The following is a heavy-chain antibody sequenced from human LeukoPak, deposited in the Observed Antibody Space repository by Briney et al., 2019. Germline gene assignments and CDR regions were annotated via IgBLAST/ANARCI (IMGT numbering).Heavy chain of an antibody. D-gene: IGHD2-2*01. CDR2: IIPIFGTA. CDR3: ARAEDIVVVPAAMLSYYGMDV. V-gene: IGHV1-69*13. J-gene: IGHJ6*02. CDR1: GYTFTGYY. Sequence: SVKVSCKASGYTFTGYYMHWVRQAPGQGLEWMGGIIPIFGTANYAQKFQGRVTITADESTSTAYMELSSLRSEDTAVYYCARAEDIVVVPAAMLSYYGMDVWGQGTTVTVSS.